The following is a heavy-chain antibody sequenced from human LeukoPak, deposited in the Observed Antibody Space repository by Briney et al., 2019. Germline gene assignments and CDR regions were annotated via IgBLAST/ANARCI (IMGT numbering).Heavy chain of an antibody. CDR1: GFTFDDYG. CDR3: SRDRSDYSDS. J-gene: IGHJ4*02. CDR2: INWNGGST. V-gene: IGHV3-20*04. Sequence: GGSLRLACAASGFTFDDYGMSWVRQAPGKGLEWVSGINWNGGSTGYADSVKGRFTISRDNAKNSLYLQMNSLRAEDTALYYCSRDRSDYSDSWGQGALVTVSS.